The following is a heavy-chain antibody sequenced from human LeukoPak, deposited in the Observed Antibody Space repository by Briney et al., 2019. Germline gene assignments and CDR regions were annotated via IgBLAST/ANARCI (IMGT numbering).Heavy chain of an antibody. V-gene: IGHV3-23*01. D-gene: IGHD3-10*01. Sequence: PGGSLRLSCAASVFTFSSYGMSWVRQAPGKGLEWVSGISGGGDRISYADSVKGRFTISKNTSKNTLYLQLNSLRAEDTAIYYCAKTEYIYGSGSYFQDYWGQGTLVTVSS. CDR1: VFTFSSYG. CDR3: AKTEYIYGSGSYFQDY. J-gene: IGHJ4*02. CDR2: ISGGGDRI.